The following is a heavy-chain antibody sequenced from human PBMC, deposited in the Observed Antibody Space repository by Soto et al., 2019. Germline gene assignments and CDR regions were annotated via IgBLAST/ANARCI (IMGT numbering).Heavy chain of an antibody. CDR3: ARDLDWYFDL. CDR1: GGTFSSYT. V-gene: IGHV1-69*08. CDR2: IIPILGIA. J-gene: IGHJ2*01. Sequence: QVQLVQSGAEVKKPGSSVKVSCKASGGTFSSYTISWVRQAPGQGLEWMGRIIPILGIANYAQKFQGRVTITADKSTITAYMELSSLRSEDTAVYFCARDLDWYFDLWGRGTLVTVSS.